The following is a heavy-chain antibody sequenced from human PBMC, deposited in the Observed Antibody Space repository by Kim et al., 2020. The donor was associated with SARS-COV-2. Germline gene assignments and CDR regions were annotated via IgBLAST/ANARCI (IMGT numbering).Heavy chain of an antibody. CDR2: IYYSGST. CDR3: ARLLLCSGGSCYLGPFDP. D-gene: IGHD2-15*01. Sequence: SETLSLTCTVSGGSISSYYWSWIRQPPGKGLEWIGYIYYSGSTNYNPSLKSRVTISVDTSKNQFSLKLSSVTAADTAVYYCARLLLCSGGSCYLGPFDP. J-gene: IGHJ5*02. V-gene: IGHV4-59*08. CDR1: GGSISSYY.